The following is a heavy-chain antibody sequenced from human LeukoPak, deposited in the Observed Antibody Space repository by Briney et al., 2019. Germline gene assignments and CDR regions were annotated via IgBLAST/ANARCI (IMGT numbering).Heavy chain of an antibody. J-gene: IGHJ3*02. CDR3: ARDAQLRYFDWLPNDAFDI. CDR1: GFTLSYYG. Sequence: PGGSLRLSCAASGFTLSYYGMHWVRQAPGKGLEWVAVISYDGSDKYYADSVKGRFTISRDNAKNSLYLQMNSLRAEDTAVYYCARDAQLRYFDWLPNDAFDIWGQGTMVTVSS. D-gene: IGHD3-9*01. CDR2: ISYDGSDK. V-gene: IGHV3-30*03.